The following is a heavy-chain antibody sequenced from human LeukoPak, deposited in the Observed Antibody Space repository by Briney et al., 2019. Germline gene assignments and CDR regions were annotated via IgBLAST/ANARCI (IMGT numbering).Heavy chain of an antibody. D-gene: IGHD2-15*01. Sequence: GGSLRLSCAASGFTFSSYAMSWVRQAPGKGLEWVSAISGSGGSTYYADSVEGRFTISRDNPKNTLYLQMNSLRAEDTAVYYCARMGRAGVVVVAASLIFDYWGQGTLVTVSS. V-gene: IGHV3-23*01. J-gene: IGHJ4*02. CDR1: GFTFSSYA. CDR3: ARMGRAGVVVVAASLIFDY. CDR2: ISGSGGST.